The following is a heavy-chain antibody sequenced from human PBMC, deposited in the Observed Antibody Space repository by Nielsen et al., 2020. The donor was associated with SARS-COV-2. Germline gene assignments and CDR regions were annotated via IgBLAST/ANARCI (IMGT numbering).Heavy chain of an antibody. Sequence: WIRQPPGKGLEWIGEINHSGSTNYNPSLKSRVTISVDTSKNQFSLKLSSVTAADTAVYYYARGVVHYYGSGSYYSRYYYYYGMDVWGQGTTVTVSS. V-gene: IGHV4-34*01. CDR3: ARGVVHYYGSGSYYSRYYYYYGMDV. CDR2: INHSGST. J-gene: IGHJ6*02. D-gene: IGHD3-10*01.